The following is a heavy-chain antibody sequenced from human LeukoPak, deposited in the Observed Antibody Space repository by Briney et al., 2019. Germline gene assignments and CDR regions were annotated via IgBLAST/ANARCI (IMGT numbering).Heavy chain of an antibody. J-gene: IGHJ4*02. Sequence: PGGSLRLSCAASGFTFSSYNMNWVRQAPGKGLESISYISLSTTSIYYADSVKGRFTISRDNAKNSLYLQMNSLRAEDTAVYYCAREPTYSSSWYTTCDFWGQGTLVTVSS. CDR2: ISLSTTSI. D-gene: IGHD6-13*01. V-gene: IGHV3-48*01. CDR3: AREPTYSSSWYTTCDF. CDR1: GFTFSSYN.